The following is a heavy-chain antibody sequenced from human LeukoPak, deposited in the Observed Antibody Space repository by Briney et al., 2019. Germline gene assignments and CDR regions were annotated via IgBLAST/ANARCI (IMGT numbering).Heavy chain of an antibody. J-gene: IGHJ6*03. Sequence: GGSLRLSCAASGFTFDDYAMHWVRHAPGKGLEWVSGISWNSGSIGYADSVKGRFTISRDNAKNSLYLQMNCLRTEDMALYYCAKAMRYYMDVWGKGTTVTVSS. CDR2: ISWNSGSI. CDR1: GFTFDDYA. V-gene: IGHV3-9*03. CDR3: AKAMRYYMDV.